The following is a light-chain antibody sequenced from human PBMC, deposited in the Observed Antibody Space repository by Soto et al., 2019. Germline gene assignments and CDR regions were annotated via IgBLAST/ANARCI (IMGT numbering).Light chain of an antibody. CDR1: QGISSY. CDR2: AAS. Sequence: AIRMTQSPSSLPASTGDRVTITCRASQGISSYLAWYQQKPGKAPKLLIYAASTLQSGVPSRFSGSGSGTDFTLTISCLQSEDFATYYCQQSYSSPPTFGQGTKVDIK. CDR3: QQSYSSPPT. V-gene: IGKV1-8*01. J-gene: IGKJ1*01.